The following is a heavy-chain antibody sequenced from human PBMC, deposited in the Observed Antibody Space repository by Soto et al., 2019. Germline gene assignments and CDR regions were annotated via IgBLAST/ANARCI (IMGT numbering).Heavy chain of an antibody. J-gene: IGHJ5*02. CDR2: ISGSGGST. Sequence: HPGGSLRLSCAASVFTFSSYAMSWVRQAPGKGLEWVSAISGSGGSTYYADSVKGRFTISRDNSKNTLYLQMNSLRAEDTAVYYCAKDGSSWTEDWFDPWGQGTLVTVSS. V-gene: IGHV3-23*01. CDR1: VFTFSSYA. CDR3: AKDGSSWTEDWFDP. D-gene: IGHD6-13*01.